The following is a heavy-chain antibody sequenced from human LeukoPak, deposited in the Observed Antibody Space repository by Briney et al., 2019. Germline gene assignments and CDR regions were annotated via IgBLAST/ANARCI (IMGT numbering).Heavy chain of an antibody. CDR2: ISSSSSYI. CDR1: GFTFSNAW. J-gene: IGHJ4*02. V-gene: IGHV3-21*01. D-gene: IGHD6-13*01. Sequence: GGSLRLSCTASGFTFSNAWMSWVRQAPGKGLEWVSSISSSSSYIYYADSVKGRFTISRDNAKNSLYLQMNSLRAEDTAVYYCARDPPYSSSWFFDYWGQGTLVTVSS. CDR3: ARDPPYSSSWFFDY.